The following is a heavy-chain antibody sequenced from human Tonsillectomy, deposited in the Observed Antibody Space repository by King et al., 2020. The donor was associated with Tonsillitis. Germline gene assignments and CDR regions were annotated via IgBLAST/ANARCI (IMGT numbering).Heavy chain of an antibody. Sequence: QLVQSGAEVKKPGASVKVSCKASGYTFTGHYMHWVRQAPGQGLEWMGWINPNSGGTNYAQMFQGRVTMTRDTSISTAYMELSRLRSDDTAIYYCARDYIAYYYDGSGLPSGWFDPWGQGTLVTVSS. D-gene: IGHD3-22*01. J-gene: IGHJ5*02. CDR2: INPNSGGT. CDR3: ARDYIAYYYDGSGLPSGWFDP. V-gene: IGHV1-2*02. CDR1: GYTFTGHY.